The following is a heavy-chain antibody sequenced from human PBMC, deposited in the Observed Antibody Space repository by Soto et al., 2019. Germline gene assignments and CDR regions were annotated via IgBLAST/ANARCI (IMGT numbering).Heavy chain of an antibody. Sequence: PGGSLRLSCAASGFPFSSYAMIWVRQAPGKGLEWVSGVSGSGGITYYADSVKGRFTISRDNSKNTLYLQMNSLRADDTAVYFCAKSLSASPNYFFDSWGQGTLVTVSS. V-gene: IGHV3-23*01. CDR2: VSGSGGIT. D-gene: IGHD1-1*01. CDR1: GFPFSSYA. CDR3: AKSLSASPNYFFDS. J-gene: IGHJ4*02.